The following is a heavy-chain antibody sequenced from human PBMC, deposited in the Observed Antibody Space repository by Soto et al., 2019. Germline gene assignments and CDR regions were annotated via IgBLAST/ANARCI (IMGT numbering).Heavy chain of an antibody. CDR3: ARAIDYDSSGYYTRWGDAFDI. CDR2: IYYSGST. CDR1: GGSISGYY. V-gene: IGHV4-59*01. J-gene: IGHJ3*02. D-gene: IGHD3-22*01. Sequence: PSETLSLTCTVSGGSISGYYWSWIRQPPGKGLEWIGYIYYSGSTNYNPSLKSRVTISVDTSKNQFSLKLSSVTAADTAVYYCARAIDYDSSGYYTRWGDAFDIWGQGTMVT.